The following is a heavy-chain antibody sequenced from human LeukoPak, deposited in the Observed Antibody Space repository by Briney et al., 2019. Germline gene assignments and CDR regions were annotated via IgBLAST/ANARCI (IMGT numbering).Heavy chain of an antibody. CDR3: ARVVRGVVDS. Sequence: ASVKVSCKASGYTFTSYGISWVRQAPGQGLEWMGWISTYNGNTNYAQKLQGRATMTTDTSTSTAYMDLRSLRSDDTAVYYCARVVRGVVDSWGQGTLVTVSS. J-gene: IGHJ4*02. CDR1: GYTFTSYG. CDR2: ISTYNGNT. D-gene: IGHD3-10*02. V-gene: IGHV1-18*01.